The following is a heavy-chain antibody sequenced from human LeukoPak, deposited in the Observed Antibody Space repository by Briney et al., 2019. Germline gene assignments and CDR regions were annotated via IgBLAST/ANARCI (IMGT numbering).Heavy chain of an antibody. D-gene: IGHD3-3*01. Sequence: GGSLRLSCAASGFTFSSYSMNWVRQAPGKALEWVSSISSSSSYIYYADSVKGRFTISRDNAKNSLYLQMNSLRAEDTAVYYCARDLGVRNNWFDPWGQGTLVTVSS. V-gene: IGHV3-21*01. CDR3: ARDLGVRNNWFDP. CDR2: ISSSSSYI. J-gene: IGHJ5*02. CDR1: GFTFSSYS.